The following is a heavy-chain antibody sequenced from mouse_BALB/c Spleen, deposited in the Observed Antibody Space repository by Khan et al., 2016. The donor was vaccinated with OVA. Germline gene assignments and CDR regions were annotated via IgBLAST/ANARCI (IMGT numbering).Heavy chain of an antibody. CDR3: ARDTTATPY. V-gene: IGHV2-9*02. Sequence: VQLQESGPGLVAPSQSLSITCTVSGFSLTSYGVHWVRQPPGKGLEWLGIIWAGGSTNYNSALMSRLSISKDNSKSQVFLKMNSLQTDDPAMYDGARDTTATPYWGQGTLVTVSA. J-gene: IGHJ3*01. CDR2: IWAGGST. D-gene: IGHD1-2*01. CDR1: GFSLTSYG.